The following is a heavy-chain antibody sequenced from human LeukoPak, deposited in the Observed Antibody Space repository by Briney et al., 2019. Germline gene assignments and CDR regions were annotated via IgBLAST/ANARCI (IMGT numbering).Heavy chain of an antibody. D-gene: IGHD3-10*01. Sequence: GGSLRLSCAASGFTFRSYSMNWVRQVPGKGLEWVSYIIDTGHTIYYADSVKGRFTISRDNAKNSLYLQMNSLRAEDTAVYYCARGLCGSGSYTFDYWGQGTLVTVSS. J-gene: IGHJ4*02. CDR2: IIDTGHTI. CDR1: GFTFRSYS. CDR3: ARGLCGSGSYTFDY. V-gene: IGHV3-48*01.